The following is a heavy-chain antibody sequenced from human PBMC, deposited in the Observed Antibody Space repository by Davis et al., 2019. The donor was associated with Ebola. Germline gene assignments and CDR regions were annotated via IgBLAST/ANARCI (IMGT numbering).Heavy chain of an antibody. D-gene: IGHD4-17*01. CDR3: AIDYGRF. Sequence: PSETLSLTCTVSGGSISSYYWSWIRQPPGKGLEWIGSIYYSGSTYYNPSLKSRVTISVDTSKNQFSLRLTSVTAADTAVYYCAIDYGRFWGQGTLVTVSS. CDR1: GGSISSYY. CDR2: IYYSGST. J-gene: IGHJ4*02. V-gene: IGHV4-39*07.